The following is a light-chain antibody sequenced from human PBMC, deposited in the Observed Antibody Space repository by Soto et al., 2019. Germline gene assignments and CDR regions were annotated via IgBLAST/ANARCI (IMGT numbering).Light chain of an antibody. CDR2: GAS. Sequence: EIVMTQSPATLSVSPGKTATLSCRASQSVSSDLAWYQQRPGQAPSLLIYGASTRATGIPARFSGSGSGTDFNLTISSLPSEDFEVYYCQQYNRGLTFGQGTKVEIK. CDR1: QSVSSD. J-gene: IGKJ1*01. CDR3: QQYNRGLT. V-gene: IGKV3-15*01.